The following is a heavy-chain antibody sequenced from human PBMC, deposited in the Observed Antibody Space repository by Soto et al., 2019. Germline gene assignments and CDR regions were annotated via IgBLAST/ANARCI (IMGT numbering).Heavy chain of an antibody. J-gene: IGHJ3*02. CDR2: IYSSGRT. D-gene: IGHD3-16*02. CDR3: ATDVSPVVFDI. Sequence: PSETLSLTCIVSGVSITNYYWSWIRQPAGKGLEWIGRIYSSGRTNYNPSLKSRVTISADTSKNQFSLKLSSLTAADTAVYYCATDVSPVVFDIWGQGTMVTVSS. V-gene: IGHV4-4*07. CDR1: GVSITNYY.